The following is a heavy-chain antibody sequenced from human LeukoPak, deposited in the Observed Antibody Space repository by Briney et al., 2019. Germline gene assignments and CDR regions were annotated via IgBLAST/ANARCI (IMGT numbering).Heavy chain of an antibody. Sequence: PGGSLRLSCAASGFTFRSYWMHWVRQAPGKGLVWVSHINFDGSSTTYADSVKGRFTISRDNAKNTLYLQMNSLRAEDTDVYYCARDSYGEGIDYWGQETLVTVSS. CDR3: ARDSYGEGIDY. V-gene: IGHV3-74*01. D-gene: IGHD4-17*01. CDR2: INFDGSST. CDR1: GFTFRSYW. J-gene: IGHJ4*02.